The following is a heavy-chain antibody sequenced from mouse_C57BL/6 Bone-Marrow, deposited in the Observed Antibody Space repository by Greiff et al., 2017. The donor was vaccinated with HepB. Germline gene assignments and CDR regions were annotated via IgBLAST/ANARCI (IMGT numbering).Heavy chain of an antibody. J-gene: IGHJ3*01. CDR3: ARLGCNFAWFAY. Sequence: EVQLQQSGAELVKPGASVKLSCTASGFNIKDYYMHWVKQRTEQGLEWIGRIDPEDGETKSAPKFQGKATITADTSSNTAYLQLSSLTSEDTAVYYCARLGCNFAWFAYWGQGTLVTVSA. D-gene: IGHD2-1*01. CDR2: IDPEDGET. CDR1: GFNIKDYY. V-gene: IGHV14-2*01.